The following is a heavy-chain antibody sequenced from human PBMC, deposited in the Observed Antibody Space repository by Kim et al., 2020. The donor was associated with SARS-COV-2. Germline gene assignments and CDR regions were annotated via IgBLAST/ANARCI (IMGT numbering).Heavy chain of an antibody. CDR2: IWYDGSNK. V-gene: IGHV3-33*06. J-gene: IGHJ6*02. Sequence: GGSLRLSCAASGFTFSSYAMHWVRQAPGKGLEWVAVIWYDGSNKYYADSVKGRFTISRDNSKNTLYLQMNSLRAEDTAVYYCAKGGSGSYYPLYYYGMDVWGQGTTVTVSS. CDR3: AKGGSGSYYPLYYYGMDV. CDR1: GFTFSSYA. D-gene: IGHD3-10*01.